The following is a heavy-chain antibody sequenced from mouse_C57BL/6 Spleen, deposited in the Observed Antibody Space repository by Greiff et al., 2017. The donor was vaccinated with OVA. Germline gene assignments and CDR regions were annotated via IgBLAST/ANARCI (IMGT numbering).Heavy chain of an antibody. CDR1: GYTFTSYW. J-gene: IGHJ4*01. Sequence: VQLQQPGAELVKPGASVKMSCKASGYTFTSYWITWVKQRPGQGLEWIGDIYPGSGSTNYNEKFKSNATLTVDTSSSTAYMQLSSLTSEDSAVYYCAREITNGYYDAMDYWGQGTSVTVSS. CDR3: AREITNGYYDAMDY. D-gene: IGHD2-2*01. V-gene: IGHV1-55*01. CDR2: IYPGSGST.